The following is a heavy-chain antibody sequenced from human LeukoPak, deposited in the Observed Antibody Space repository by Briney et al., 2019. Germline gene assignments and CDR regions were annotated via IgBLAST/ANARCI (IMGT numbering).Heavy chain of an antibody. CDR2: IYTSGST. Sequence: ASETLSLTCTVSGGSISSYYWSWIRQPAGKGLEWIGRIYTSGSTNYNPSLKSRVTMSVDTSKNQFSLKPSSVTAADTAVYYCARAPSGFSSGWYFDYWGQGTLVTVSS. CDR3: ARAPSGFSSGWYFDY. J-gene: IGHJ4*02. V-gene: IGHV4-4*07. CDR1: GGSISSYY. D-gene: IGHD6-19*01.